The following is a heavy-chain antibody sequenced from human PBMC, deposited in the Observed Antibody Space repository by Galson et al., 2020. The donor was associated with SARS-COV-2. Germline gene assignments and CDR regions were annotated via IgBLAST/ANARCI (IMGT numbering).Heavy chain of an antibody. J-gene: IGHJ4*02. D-gene: IGHD1-7*01. V-gene: IGHV4-39*01. CDR3: ALITALGTGDN. CDR2: IYYTGTA. Sequence: SETLSLTCSVFGGSISSSSYYWGWIRQPPGKGLEWIGNIYYTGTAYYNPSLESRVSISIDTPNNQFSLNLHSVTAADTAVHYCALITALGTGDNWGQGALVTVSS. CDR1: GGSISSSSYY.